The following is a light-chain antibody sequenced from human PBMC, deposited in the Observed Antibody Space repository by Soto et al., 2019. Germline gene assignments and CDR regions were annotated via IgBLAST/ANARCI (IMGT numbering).Light chain of an antibody. CDR2: DTS. V-gene: IGKV3-11*01. CDR3: QQRTTWPRSFT. Sequence: EIVLTQSPATLSLSPGERATLSCRASQSVSSYLAWYQQKPGQAPRLLIYDTSKRATGIPARFSGSGSGTDFTLTISSLEPEDFAFYYCQQRTTWPRSFTFGPGTKVDIK. CDR1: QSVSSY. J-gene: IGKJ3*01.